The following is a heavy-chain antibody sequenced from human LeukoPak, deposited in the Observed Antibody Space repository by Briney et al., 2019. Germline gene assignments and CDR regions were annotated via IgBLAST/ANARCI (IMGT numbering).Heavy chain of an antibody. CDR2: ISSCGDTI. CDR3: ATVPRSSRIPIFR. CDR1: EFTLSSYE. J-gene: IGHJ4*02. Sequence: GGCLTLSCLASEFTLSSYEMNWLRQAPATGLEWVSFISSCGDTIYYANSGKGRLTISRDNAKNSLYRQLNSLRAADTAVYYCATVPRSSRIPIFRWGQGTLVTVSS. D-gene: IGHD3-3*01. V-gene: IGHV3-48*03.